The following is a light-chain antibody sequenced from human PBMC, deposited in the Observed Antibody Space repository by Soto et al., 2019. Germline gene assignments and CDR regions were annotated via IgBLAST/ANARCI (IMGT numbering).Light chain of an antibody. Sequence: SYELTQPPSVSVSPGQIASITCSGDKLGDKYACWYQQKPGQSPVLVIYQDNKRPSGIPERFSGSNSGNTATLTISGTRAMDEADYYCQAWDSSTAVFGGGTKLTVL. V-gene: IGLV3-1*01. CDR1: KLGDKY. CDR3: QAWDSSTAV. J-gene: IGLJ2*01. CDR2: QDN.